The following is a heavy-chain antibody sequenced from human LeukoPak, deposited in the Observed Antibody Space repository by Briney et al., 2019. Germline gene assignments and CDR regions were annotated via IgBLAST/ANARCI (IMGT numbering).Heavy chain of an antibody. CDR3: QRIYSSSSSRGAFDI. CDR2: ISSSSSYI. CDR1: GFTFTTYT. V-gene: IGHV3-21*01. J-gene: IGHJ3*02. D-gene: IGHD6-6*01. Sequence: GGSLSLSCAASGFTFTTYTMNWVRQAPGKGLEWVSSISSSSSYIYYADSVKGRFTISRDNAKNSLYLQMNSLRAEDTAVYYCQRIYSSSSSRGAFDIWGQGTMVTVSS.